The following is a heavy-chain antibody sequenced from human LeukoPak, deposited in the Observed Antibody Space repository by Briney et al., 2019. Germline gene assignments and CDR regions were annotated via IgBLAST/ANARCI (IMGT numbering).Heavy chain of an antibody. CDR2: INPNSGGT. Sequence: ASVKVSCKASGYTFTGYYMHWVRQAPGQGLEWMGWINPNSGGTNYAQKFQGRVTMTRDTSISTAYMELGRLRSDDTAVYYCARIGYSSSWYEAGDYWGQGTLVTVSS. D-gene: IGHD6-13*01. CDR1: GYTFTGYY. CDR3: ARIGYSSSWYEAGDY. V-gene: IGHV1-2*02. J-gene: IGHJ4*02.